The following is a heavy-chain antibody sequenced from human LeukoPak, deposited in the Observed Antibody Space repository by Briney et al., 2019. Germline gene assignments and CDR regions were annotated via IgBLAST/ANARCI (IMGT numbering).Heavy chain of an antibody. CDR2: ISSSSSYI. V-gene: IGHV3-21*01. Sequence: PGGSLRLSCAASGFTFSSYSMNWVRQAPGKGLEWVSSISSSSSYIYYADSVKGRFTISRDNAKNSLYLQMNSLRAEDTAVYYCASHPTLNYGSEVGDDAFDIWGQGTMVTVSS. CDR3: ASHPTLNYGSEVGDDAFDI. D-gene: IGHD3-10*01. J-gene: IGHJ3*02. CDR1: GFTFSSYS.